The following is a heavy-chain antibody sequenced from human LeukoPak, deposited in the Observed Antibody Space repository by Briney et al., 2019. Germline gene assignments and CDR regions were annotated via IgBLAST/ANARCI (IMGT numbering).Heavy chain of an antibody. Sequence: SVKVSCKASGGTFSSYAISWVRQAPGHGLEWMGGIIPIFGTANYAQKFQGRVTITTDESTSTAYMELSSLRSEDTAVYYCARAQEMATMRGWYFDLWGRGTLVTVSS. CDR2: IIPIFGTA. CDR1: GGTFSSYA. CDR3: ARAQEMATMRGWYFDL. J-gene: IGHJ2*01. V-gene: IGHV1-69*05. D-gene: IGHD5-24*01.